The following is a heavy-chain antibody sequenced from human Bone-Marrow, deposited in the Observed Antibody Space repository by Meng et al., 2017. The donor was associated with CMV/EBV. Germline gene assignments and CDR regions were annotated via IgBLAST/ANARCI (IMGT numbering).Heavy chain of an antibody. D-gene: IGHD4-11*01. CDR3: ARDFDGNYFWNFDL. CDR2: IYYSGST. J-gene: IGHJ2*01. Sequence: CTVSGGSISSNYWSWIRQPPGKGLEWIGYIYYSGSTNYNPSLKSRVTISLDTSKNRFSLKLSSVTAADTAVYYCARDFDGNYFWNFDLWGHGTLVTVSS. V-gene: IGHV4-59*01. CDR1: GGSISSNY.